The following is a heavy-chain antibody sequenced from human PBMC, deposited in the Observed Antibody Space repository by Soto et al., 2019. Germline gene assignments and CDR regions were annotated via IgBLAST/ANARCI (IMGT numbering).Heavy chain of an antibody. D-gene: IGHD3-3*01. Sequence: QVQLQESGPGLVKPSETLSLTCTVSGGSISSYYWSWIRQSPGKGLEWIGYMYYSGSTNYNPSLKSRVTISIAASRHHFSLKLSSLTAADTAVYYCARGTFGVVKDWGQGTLVTVSS. J-gene: IGHJ4*02. V-gene: IGHV4-59*01. CDR2: MYYSGST. CDR1: GGSISSYY. CDR3: ARGTFGVVKD.